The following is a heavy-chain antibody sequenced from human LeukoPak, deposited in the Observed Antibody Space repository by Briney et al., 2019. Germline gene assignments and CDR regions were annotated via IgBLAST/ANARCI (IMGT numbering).Heavy chain of an antibody. V-gene: IGHV1-2*02. J-gene: IGHJ6*03. CDR2: INPNSGGT. Sequence: ASVKVSCKASGYTLTGYYMHWVRQAPGQGLEWMGWINPNSGGTNYAQKFQGRVTMTRDTSISTAYMELSRLRSDDTAVYYCARDQITIFGTRYYMDVWGKGTTVTVSS. CDR3: ARDQITIFGTRYYMDV. D-gene: IGHD3-3*01. CDR1: GYTLTGYY.